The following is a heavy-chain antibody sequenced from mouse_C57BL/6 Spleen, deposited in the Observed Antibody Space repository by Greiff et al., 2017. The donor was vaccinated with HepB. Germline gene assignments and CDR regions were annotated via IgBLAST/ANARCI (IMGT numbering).Heavy chain of an antibody. V-gene: IGHV1-69*01. Sequence: VQLQQPGAELVMPGASVKLSCKASGYTFTSYWMHWVKQRPGQGLEWIGEIDPSDSYTNYNQKFKGKSTLTVDKSSSTAYMQLSSLTSEDSAVYYCARSVNWDEAWFAYWGQGTLVTVSA. CDR3: ARSVNWDEAWFAY. CDR1: GYTFTSYW. CDR2: IDPSDSYT. D-gene: IGHD4-1*01. J-gene: IGHJ3*01.